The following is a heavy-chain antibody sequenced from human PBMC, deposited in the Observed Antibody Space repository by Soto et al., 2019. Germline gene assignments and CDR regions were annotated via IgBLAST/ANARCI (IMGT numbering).Heavy chain of an antibody. V-gene: IGHV4-59*01. CDR3: ARGEINYYFDY. J-gene: IGHJ4*02. CDR2: IYYSGST. CDR1: GGSISSYY. Sequence: SETLSLTCTVSGGSISSYYWSWIRQPPGKGLEWIGYIYYSGSTNYNPSLKSRVTISVDTSKNQFSLKLSSVAAADTAVYYCARGEINYYFDYWGQGTLVTVSS.